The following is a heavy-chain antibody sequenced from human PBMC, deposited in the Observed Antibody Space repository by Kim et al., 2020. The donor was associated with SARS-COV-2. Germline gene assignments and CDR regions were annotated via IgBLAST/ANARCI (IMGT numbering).Heavy chain of an antibody. CDR2: ISYDGTKK. D-gene: IGHD5-18*01. V-gene: IGHV3-30*18. J-gene: IGHJ4*02. Sequence: GGSLRLSCGVSGFTFRLYGMHWVRQAPGKGLDWVANISYDGTKKYYVDSVKGRFTVSRDKAKNTLYLQMNNLRAEDTGMYYCAKDGVEDGPDSAMVRADCWSQGSLVTVSS. CDR3: AKDGVEDGPDSAMVRADC. CDR1: GFTFRLYG.